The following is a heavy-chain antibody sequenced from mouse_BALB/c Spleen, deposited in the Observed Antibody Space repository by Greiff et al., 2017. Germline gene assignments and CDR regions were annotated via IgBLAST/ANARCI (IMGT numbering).Heavy chain of an antibody. Sequence: QVQLKESGPELVKPGTSVKISCKASGYAFSSSWMNWVKQRPGKGLEWIGRIYPGDGDTNYNGIFKGKATLTADKSASTAYMQLSSLTSEDSAVYFCARSMGLRGDFDYWGQGTTLTVSS. CDR2: IYPGDGDT. D-gene: IGHD2-4*01. V-gene: IGHV1-82*01. CDR3: ARSMGLRGDFDY. J-gene: IGHJ2*01. CDR1: GYAFSSSW.